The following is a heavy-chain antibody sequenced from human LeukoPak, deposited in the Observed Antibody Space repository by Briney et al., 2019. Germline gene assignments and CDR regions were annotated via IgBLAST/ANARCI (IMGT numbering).Heavy chain of an antibody. V-gene: IGHV3-33*01. CDR3: ARVRPAVAGTGYYGMDV. J-gene: IGHJ6*02. Sequence: PGGSLRLSCAASGFTFSSYGMHWVRQAPGKGLEWVAVIWYDRSNKYYADSVKGRFTISRDNSKNTLYLQMNSLRAEDTAVYYCARVRPAVAGTGYYGMDVWGQGTTVTVSS. CDR2: IWYDRSNK. D-gene: IGHD6-19*01. CDR1: GFTFSSYG.